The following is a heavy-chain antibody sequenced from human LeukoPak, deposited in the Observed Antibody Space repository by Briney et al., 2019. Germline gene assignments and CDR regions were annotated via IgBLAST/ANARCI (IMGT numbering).Heavy chain of an antibody. CDR3: ARDYYDSSGYYYGSPPQGWFDP. J-gene: IGHJ5*02. Sequence: SVKVSCKASGGTFSSYAISWVRQAPGQGLEWMGGIIPIFGTANYAQKFQGRVTITTDESTSTAYMELSSLRSEDTAVYYCARDYYDSSGYYYGSPPQGWFDPWGRGTLVTVSS. D-gene: IGHD3-22*01. CDR1: GGTFSSYA. V-gene: IGHV1-69*05. CDR2: IIPIFGTA.